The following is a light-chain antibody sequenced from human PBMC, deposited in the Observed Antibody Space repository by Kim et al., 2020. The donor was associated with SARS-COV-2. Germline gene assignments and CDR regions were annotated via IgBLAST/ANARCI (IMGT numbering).Light chain of an antibody. CDR3: SSYTSSSTTRYV. V-gene: IGLV2-14*03. J-gene: IGLJ1*01. Sequence: QSVLTQPASVSGSPGQSITISCTGTSSDVGGYNYVSWYQQHPGKAPKLMICDVSYRPSGVSDRFSGSKSGNTASLTISGLQAEDEADYYCSSYTSSSTTRYVFGPWTKVTVL. CDR1: SSDVGGYNY. CDR2: DVS.